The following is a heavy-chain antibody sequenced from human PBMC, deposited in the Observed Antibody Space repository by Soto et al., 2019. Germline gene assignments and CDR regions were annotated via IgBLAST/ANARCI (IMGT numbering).Heavy chain of an antibody. CDR1: GFTFSSSA. Sequence: EVQLLESGGGLVQPGGSLRLSCAASGFTFSSSAMSWVRQAPGKGLEWVSAISGSGGSTYYADSVKGRFTISRDNSKKTLYRQMNSLRAEDTAVYYCARVPGTGTYYCYGMDVWGQGTTVTVSS. CDR2: ISGSGGST. J-gene: IGHJ6*02. CDR3: ARVPGTGTYYCYGMDV. D-gene: IGHD2-8*02. V-gene: IGHV3-23*01.